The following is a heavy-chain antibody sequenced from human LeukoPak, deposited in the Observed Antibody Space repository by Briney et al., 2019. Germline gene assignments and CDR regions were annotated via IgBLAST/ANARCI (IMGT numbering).Heavy chain of an antibody. CDR3: ARLHHDGNPIEY. D-gene: IGHD4-23*01. V-gene: IGHV4-39*01. CDR2: IYYSGST. CDR1: GGSISSSSYY. J-gene: IGHJ4*02. Sequence: SETLSLTCTVSGGSISSSSYYWGWIRQPPGKGLEWIGSIYYSGSTYYNPSLKSRVTISVDTSKNQFSLKLSSVTAADTAVYYCARLHHDGNPIEYWGQGTLVTVSS.